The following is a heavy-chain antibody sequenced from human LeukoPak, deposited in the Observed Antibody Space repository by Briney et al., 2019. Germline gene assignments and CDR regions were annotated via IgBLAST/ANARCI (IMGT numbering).Heavy chain of an antibody. CDR1: GGSIISYY. CDR3: ARGRGNSWFLEY. CDR2: IYYSGST. D-gene: IGHD4-23*01. V-gene: IGHV4-59*01. Sequence: SESLSLTCTVSGGSIISYYWNWMREPPGKSLEWIGYIYYSGSTTYNPSLKSRVTISLDTSKNHYSLKLSSVTAADTAVYYCARGRGNSWFLEYWGQGALVTVSS. J-gene: IGHJ4*02.